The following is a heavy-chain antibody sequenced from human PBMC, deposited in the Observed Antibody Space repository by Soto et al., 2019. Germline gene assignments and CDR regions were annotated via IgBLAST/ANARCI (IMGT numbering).Heavy chain of an antibody. CDR2: IYYSGST. V-gene: IGHV4-39*01. Sequence: PSETLSLTCTVSGGSISSSSYYWGWIRQPPGKGLEWIGSIYYSGSTYYNPSLKSRVTISVDTSKNQFSLKPSSVTAADTAVYYCASAYYGDFFFDYWGQGTLVTVSS. D-gene: IGHD4-17*01. CDR1: GGSISSSSYY. CDR3: ASAYYGDFFFDY. J-gene: IGHJ4*02.